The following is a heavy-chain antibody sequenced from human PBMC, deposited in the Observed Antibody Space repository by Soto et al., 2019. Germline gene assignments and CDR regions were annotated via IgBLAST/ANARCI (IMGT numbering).Heavy chain of an antibody. CDR3: VRELGRTGRPDDKYYYYALDV. Sequence: SVTLSLTCEVSGVSVSNRSNNWTCHRHPPWQGLEWVGFLYYGDTNYTASVKSRLTISLDMSKNHISLNLSSVTADDTAVYYCVRELGRTGRPDDKYYYYALDVWGQGTTVTVSS. V-gene: IGHV4-61*03. CDR2: LYYGDT. J-gene: IGHJ6*02. CDR1: GVSVSNRSNN. D-gene: IGHD3-22*01.